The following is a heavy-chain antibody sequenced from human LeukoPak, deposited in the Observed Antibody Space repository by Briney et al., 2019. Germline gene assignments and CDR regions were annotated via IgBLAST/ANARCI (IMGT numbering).Heavy chain of an antibody. D-gene: IGHD3-10*01. CDR2: ISSSSSTI. J-gene: IGHJ4*02. Sequence: PGGSLRLSCAASGFTFSSYSMNWVRQAPGKGLEWVSYISSSSSTIYYADSVKGRFTISRDNAKNSVSLQMNSLRAEDTAVYYCARRSSPDYYNSGTNYLFDYWGQGTLVTVSS. CDR1: GFTFSSYS. CDR3: ARRSSPDYYNSGTNYLFDY. V-gene: IGHV3-48*01.